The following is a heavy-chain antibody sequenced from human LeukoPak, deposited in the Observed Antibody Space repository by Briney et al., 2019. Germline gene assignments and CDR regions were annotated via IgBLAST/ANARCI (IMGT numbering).Heavy chain of an antibody. CDR2: IRYDGSNK. V-gene: IGHV3-30*02. CDR3: AKAKPTTVVTPLYFDY. J-gene: IGHJ4*02. Sequence: GGSLRLSCAASGFTFSSYGMHWVRQAPGKGLERVAFIRYDGSNKYYADSVKGRFTISRDNSKNTLYLQMNSLRAEDTAVYYCAKAKPTTVVTPLYFDYWGQGTLVTVSS. D-gene: IGHD4-23*01. CDR1: GFTFSSYG.